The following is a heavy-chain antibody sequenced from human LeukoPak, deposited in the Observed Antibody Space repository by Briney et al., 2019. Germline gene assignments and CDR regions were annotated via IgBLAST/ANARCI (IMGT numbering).Heavy chain of an antibody. CDR2: IYYSGST. D-gene: IGHD6-13*01. CDR3: ARGPQAGNFDY. Sequence: SETLSLTCTVSGGSISSGDYYWSWIRQPPGKGLEWIGYIYYSGSTNYNPSLKSRVTISVDTSKNQFSLKLNSVTAADTAVYYCARGPQAGNFDYWGQGTLVTVSS. J-gene: IGHJ4*02. CDR1: GGSISSGDYY. V-gene: IGHV4-61*08.